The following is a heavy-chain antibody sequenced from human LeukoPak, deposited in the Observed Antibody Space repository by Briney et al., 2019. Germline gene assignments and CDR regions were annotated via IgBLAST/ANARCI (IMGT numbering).Heavy chain of an antibody. V-gene: IGHV4-30-2*01. CDR1: GGSISSGGYS. Sequence: PSQTLSPTCAVSGGSISSGGYSWSWIRQPPGKGLEWIGYIYHSGSTYYNPSLKSRVTISVDRSKNQFSLKLSSVTAADTAVYYCARGLPSDYYDSSGYPPPGFDYWGQGTLVTVSS. J-gene: IGHJ4*02. CDR2: IYHSGST. CDR3: ARGLPSDYYDSSGYPPPGFDY. D-gene: IGHD3-22*01.